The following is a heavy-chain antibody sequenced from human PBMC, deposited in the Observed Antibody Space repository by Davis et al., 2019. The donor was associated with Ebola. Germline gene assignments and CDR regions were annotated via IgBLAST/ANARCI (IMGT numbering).Heavy chain of an antibody. Sequence: MPSETLSLTCAVYGGSFSGYYWSWICQPPGKGLEWIGEINHSGSTNYNPSLKSRVTISVDTSKNQFSLKLSSVTAADTAVYYCARGTITIFGLDYWGQGTLVTVSS. D-gene: IGHD3-3*01. V-gene: IGHV4-34*01. CDR2: INHSGST. CDR1: GGSFSGYY. CDR3: ARGTITIFGLDY. J-gene: IGHJ4*02.